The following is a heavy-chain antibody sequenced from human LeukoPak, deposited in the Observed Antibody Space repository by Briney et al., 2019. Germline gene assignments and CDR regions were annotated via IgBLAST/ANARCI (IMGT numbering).Heavy chain of an antibody. CDR2: INPNSGGT. CDR1: GYTFTGYY. CDR3: ARKAGGYSAMPGEPFDY. V-gene: IGHV1-2*02. D-gene: IGHD5-18*01. J-gene: IGHJ4*02. Sequence: ASVTVSCKASGYTFTGYYMHWVRQAPGQGLEWMGWINPNSGGTNYAQKFQGRVTMTRDTSISTAYMELSRLRSDDTAVYYCARKAGGYSAMPGEPFDYWGQGTLVTVSS.